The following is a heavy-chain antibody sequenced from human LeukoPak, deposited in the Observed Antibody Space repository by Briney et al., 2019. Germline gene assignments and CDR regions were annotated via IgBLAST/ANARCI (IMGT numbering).Heavy chain of an antibody. V-gene: IGHV1-69*04. D-gene: IGHD3-10*01. J-gene: IGHJ3*02. Sequence: VASVKVSCKASGGTFSSYAISWVRQAPGQGLEWMGRIIPILGIANYAQKFQGRVTITADKSTSTAYMELSSLRSEDTAVYYCARGGSGISNAFDIWGQGTMVTVSS. CDR3: ARGGSGISNAFDI. CDR1: GGTFSSYA. CDR2: IIPILGIA.